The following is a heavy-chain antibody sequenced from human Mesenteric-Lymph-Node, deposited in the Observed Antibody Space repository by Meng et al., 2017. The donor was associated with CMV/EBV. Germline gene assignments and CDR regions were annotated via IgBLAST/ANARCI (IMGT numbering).Heavy chain of an antibody. CDR2: ISRSSDYI. CDR3: ARRGGDGYNLGDY. CDR1: GFTFSSYS. Sequence: GGSLRLSCVASGFTFSSYSMNWVRQAPGKGLEWVSSISRSSDYIYYADSVKGRFTISRDNADNSMYLQMHSLRAEDTAVYYCARRGGDGYNLGDYWGQGTLVTVSS. D-gene: IGHD5-24*01. J-gene: IGHJ4*02. V-gene: IGHV3-21*01.